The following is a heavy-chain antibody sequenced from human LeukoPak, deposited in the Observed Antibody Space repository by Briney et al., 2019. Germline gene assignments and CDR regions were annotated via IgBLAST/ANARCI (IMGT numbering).Heavy chain of an antibody. CDR2: VKQDGTEK. Sequence: GGSLRLSCEASGFTFSNYWMTWVRQTPGKGLEWVANVKQDGTEKYYWDSVTGRFTISRANAKKSVYLQMNSLRVEDTGLYYCTRDTGGSGSYPDYWGQGTLVTVSS. CDR1: GFTFSNYW. CDR3: TRDTGGSGSYPDY. J-gene: IGHJ4*02. V-gene: IGHV3-7*01. D-gene: IGHD1-26*01.